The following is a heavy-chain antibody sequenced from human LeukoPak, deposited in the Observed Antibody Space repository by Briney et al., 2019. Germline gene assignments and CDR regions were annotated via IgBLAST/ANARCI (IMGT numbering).Heavy chain of an antibody. CDR2: VYYTGGT. V-gene: IGHV4-39*01. J-gene: IGHJ4*02. D-gene: IGHD5-24*01. CDR3: ARHGGTRITLIEVYYFDY. CDR1: GGSISSSSYY. Sequence: SETLSLTCTVSGGSISSSSYYWGWIRQPPEKGLEWIGSVYYTGGTYYSPSFKSRVTISVDTSKNQFSLRLSSVTAADTAVYYCARHGGTRITLIEVYYFDYWGQGALVTVSS.